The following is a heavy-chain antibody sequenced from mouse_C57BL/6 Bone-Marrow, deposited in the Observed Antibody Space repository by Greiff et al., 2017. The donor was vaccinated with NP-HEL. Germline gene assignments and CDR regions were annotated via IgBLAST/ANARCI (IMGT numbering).Heavy chain of an antibody. CDR1: GFNITDYY. J-gene: IGHJ1*03. V-gene: IGHV14-2*01. Sequence: EVKLVESGAELVKPGASVKLSCTASGFNITDYYMHWVKQRTEQGLEWIGRIDPEDGETKYAPKFQGKATITADTSSNTAYLQLSSLTSEDTAVYYCARLDGYFDVWGTGTTVTVSA. CDR2: IDPEDGET. CDR3: ARLDGYFDV.